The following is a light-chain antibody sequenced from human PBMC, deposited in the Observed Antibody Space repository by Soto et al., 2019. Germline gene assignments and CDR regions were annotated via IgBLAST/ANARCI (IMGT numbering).Light chain of an antibody. Sequence: DIQMTQSPSSVSASVGDRVTITCRASQGISSGLAWYQQKPGKATKLLIYAASSLQSGVPSRFSGTGSDTDFTLTITSLQPEDFATYYCQQSNSFPITFGQGTRLEIK. V-gene: IGKV1-12*01. CDR2: AAS. J-gene: IGKJ5*01. CDR1: QGISSG. CDR3: QQSNSFPIT.